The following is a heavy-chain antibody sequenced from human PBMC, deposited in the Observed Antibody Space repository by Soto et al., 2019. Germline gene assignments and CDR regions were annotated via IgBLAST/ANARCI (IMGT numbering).Heavy chain of an antibody. D-gene: IGHD4-17*01. V-gene: IGHV3-30-3*01. J-gene: IGHJ4*02. CDR3: ARSYGGNSGY. CDR2: ISYDGSNK. CDR1: GFTFSSYA. Sequence: QVQLVESGGGVVQPGRSLRLSCAASGFTFSSYAMHWVRQAPGKGLEWVAVISYDGSNKYYADSVKGRFNISRDNSKNTLYLQMNSLRAEDTAVYYCARSYGGNSGYWGQGTLVNVSS.